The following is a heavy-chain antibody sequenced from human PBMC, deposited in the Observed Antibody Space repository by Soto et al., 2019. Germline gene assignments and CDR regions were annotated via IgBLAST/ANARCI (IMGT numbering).Heavy chain of an antibody. J-gene: IGHJ6*02. Sequence: ASVKVSCKASGYTFTSYGINWVRQAPGQGLEWMGWISAYNGNTNYAQKLQGRVTMTTDTSTSTAYMELRSLRSDDTAVYYCARVGVGTTFAYYYGMDVWGQGNTVTVSS. D-gene: IGHD1-26*01. V-gene: IGHV1-18*01. CDR1: GYTFTSYG. CDR3: ARVGVGTTFAYYYGMDV. CDR2: ISAYNGNT.